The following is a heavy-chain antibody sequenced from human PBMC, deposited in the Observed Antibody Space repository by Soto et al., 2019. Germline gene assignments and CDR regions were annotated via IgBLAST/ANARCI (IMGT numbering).Heavy chain of an antibody. CDR3: ARDRYPFDY. CDR1: GFTVSSNY. D-gene: IGHD1-26*01. Sequence: GGSLRLSCAASGFTVSSNYMSCVRQAPGKGLEWVSVIYSGGSTYYAASVNGRFTISSDNSKTTLYLQMTSLSAEDTAVYYCARDRYPFDYWGQGTLVTVSS. CDR2: IYSGGST. J-gene: IGHJ4*02. V-gene: IGHV3-53*01.